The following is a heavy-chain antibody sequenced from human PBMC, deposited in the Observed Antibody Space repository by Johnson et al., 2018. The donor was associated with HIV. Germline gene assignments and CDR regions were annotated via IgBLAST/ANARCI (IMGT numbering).Heavy chain of an antibody. CDR1: GFTFSRYA. CDR3: ARDPSYCTNGVGYKLPDAFDI. CDR2: IKQDGSEK. V-gene: IGHV3-7*01. J-gene: IGHJ3*02. D-gene: IGHD2-8*01. Sequence: EVQLVESGGGVVQPGRSLRLSCAASGFTFSRYAMHWVRQAPGKWLEWVANIKQDGSEKYYVDSVKGRFTISRDNAKNSLYLQMNSLRAEDTAVYYCARDPSYCTNGVGYKLPDAFDIWGQGTMVAVSS.